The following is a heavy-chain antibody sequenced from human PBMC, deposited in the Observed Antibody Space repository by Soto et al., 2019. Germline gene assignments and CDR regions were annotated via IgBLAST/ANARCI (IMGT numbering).Heavy chain of an antibody. Sequence: QVQLVESGGGVVQPGRSLRLSCAASGFTFSSYGMHWVRQATGKGLEWVAVISYDGSNKYYADSVKGRFTISRDNSKNPLYLQMNRLRAEDTAVYYCAKDQSVATIKGNGMDVW. D-gene: IGHD5-12*01. J-gene: IGHJ6*01. CDR1: GFTFSSYG. CDR2: ISYDGSNK. V-gene: IGHV3-30*18. CDR3: AKDQSVATIKGNGMDV.